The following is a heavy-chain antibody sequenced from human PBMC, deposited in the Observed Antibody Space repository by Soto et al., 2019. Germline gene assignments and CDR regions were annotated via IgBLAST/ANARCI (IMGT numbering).Heavy chain of an antibody. CDR1: GGSFTSYY. J-gene: IGHJ5*02. D-gene: IGHD3-22*01. Sequence: PSETLSLTCAVYGGSFTSYYWSWIRQPPGKRLEWIGEIHHSGRTNYNPSLKSRVLISLDQSKNHFVLTLTSVTAADTAVYYCAREPRKYYYDSSGYNRVDWFDPWAQGTGVTASS. CDR3: AREPRKYYYDSSGYNRVDWFDP. CDR2: IHHSGRT. V-gene: IGHV4-34*01.